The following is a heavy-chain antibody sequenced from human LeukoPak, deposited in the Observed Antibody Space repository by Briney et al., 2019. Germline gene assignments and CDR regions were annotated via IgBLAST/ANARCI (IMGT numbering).Heavy chain of an antibody. J-gene: IGHJ5*02. CDR2: ISAYNGNT. D-gene: IGHD2-2*01. Sequence: GASVKVSCKASGYTFTSYGISWVRQAPGQGLEWMGWISAYNGNTNYAQKLQGRVTMTTDTSTSTAYMELRSLRSDDTAVYYCARDSDTTGRAYCSSTSCYEFDPWGQGTLVTVSS. V-gene: IGHV1-18*01. CDR1: GYTFTSYG. CDR3: ARDSDTTGRAYCSSTSCYEFDP.